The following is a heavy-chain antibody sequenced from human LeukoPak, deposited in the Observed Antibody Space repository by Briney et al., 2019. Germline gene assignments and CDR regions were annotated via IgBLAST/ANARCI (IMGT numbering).Heavy chain of an antibody. CDR1: GFTFDDYA. V-gene: IGHV3-9*01. J-gene: IGHJ4*02. D-gene: IGHD6-19*01. Sequence: GGSLRLSCAASGFTFDDYAMHWVRHAPGKGLEWVSGISWNSGSIGYADSVKGRFTISRDNAKNSLYLQMNSLRAEDTALYYCAKDREKYSSGWSDYWGQGTLVTVSS. CDR3: AKDREKYSSGWSDY. CDR2: ISWNSGSI.